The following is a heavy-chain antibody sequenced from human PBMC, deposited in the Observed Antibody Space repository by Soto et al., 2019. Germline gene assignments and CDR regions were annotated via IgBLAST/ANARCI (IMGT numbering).Heavy chain of an antibody. D-gene: IGHD4-17*01. Sequence: SETLSLTCTVSGGSISSSSYYWGWIRQPPGKGLEWIGNIYYRGTTYYNPSLKSRVTISVDTSKNQFSLKLASVTAADTAVYYCARDYGDYQFYYWGQGTLVTVSS. V-gene: IGHV4-39*02. CDR3: ARDYGDYQFYY. CDR1: GGSISSSSYY. J-gene: IGHJ4*02. CDR2: IYYRGTT.